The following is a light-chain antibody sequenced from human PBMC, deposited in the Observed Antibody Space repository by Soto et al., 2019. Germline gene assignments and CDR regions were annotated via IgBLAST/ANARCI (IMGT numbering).Light chain of an antibody. V-gene: IGKV1-39*01. CDR3: QQTSTIPWT. Sequence: DIQMTQSPSALSASVGDRVTITCRASQSISRYLNWYHQIPGKAPKLLMYDTSSLQSGVPSRFSGSGSGTDFSLTISSLQPEDIGTYYCQQTSTIPWTFDQGTKVQIK. CDR1: QSISRY. J-gene: IGKJ1*01. CDR2: DTS.